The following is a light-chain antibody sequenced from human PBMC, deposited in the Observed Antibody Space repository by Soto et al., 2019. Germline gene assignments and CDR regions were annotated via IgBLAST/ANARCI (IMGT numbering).Light chain of an antibody. V-gene: IGLV2-14*01. Sequence: QSALTQPASVSGSPGQSITISCTGTSSDVGGYNYVSWYQQHPGKAPKLMIYEVSNRPSGISNRFSGFKSGNTASLTISGLQREDEADYYCSSYTGSNSLKFGGGTKVTVL. CDR2: EVS. J-gene: IGLJ2*01. CDR1: SSDVGGYNY. CDR3: SSYTGSNSLK.